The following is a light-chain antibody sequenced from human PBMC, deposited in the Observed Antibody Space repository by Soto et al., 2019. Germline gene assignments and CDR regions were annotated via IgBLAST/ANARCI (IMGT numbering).Light chain of an antibody. CDR2: DNN. Sequence: QSVLTQPPSASTAPGQKVTISCSGSSSNIGNNYVSWYQQLPGTAPKLLIYDNNKRPSGIPDRFSGSKSGTSATLGITGLQTGDEADYYCGTWDSSLSAHVVFGGGTKVTLL. V-gene: IGLV1-51*01. CDR3: GTWDSSLSAHVV. CDR1: SSNIGNNY. J-gene: IGLJ2*01.